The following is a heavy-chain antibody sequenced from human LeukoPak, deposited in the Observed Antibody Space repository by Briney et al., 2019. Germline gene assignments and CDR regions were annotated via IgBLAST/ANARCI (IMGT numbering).Heavy chain of an antibody. Sequence: SETLSLTCTVSGGSISSYYWSWIRQPAGKGLEWIGRIYTSGSTNYNPSLKSRVTMSVDTSKNQFSLKLSSVTAADTAVYYCARDSYYYDSSGYYYYYYYMDVWGKGTTVTISS. J-gene: IGHJ6*03. V-gene: IGHV4-4*07. CDR3: ARDSYYYDSSGYYYYYYYMDV. CDR1: GGSISSYY. D-gene: IGHD3-22*01. CDR2: IYTSGST.